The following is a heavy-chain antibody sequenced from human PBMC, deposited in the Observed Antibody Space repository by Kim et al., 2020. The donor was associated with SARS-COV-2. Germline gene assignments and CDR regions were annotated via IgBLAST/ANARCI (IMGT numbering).Heavy chain of an antibody. CDR1: GGSISSYY. CDR2: IYYSGST. D-gene: IGHD6-13*01. Sequence: SETLSLTCTVSGGSISSYYWSWIRQPPGKGLEWIGYIYYSGSTNYNPSLKSRVTISVDTSKNQFSLKLSSVTAADTAVYYCARHKCISAAGTWFDPWGQGTLVTVSS. V-gene: IGHV4-59*08. J-gene: IGHJ5*02. CDR3: ARHKCISAAGTWFDP.